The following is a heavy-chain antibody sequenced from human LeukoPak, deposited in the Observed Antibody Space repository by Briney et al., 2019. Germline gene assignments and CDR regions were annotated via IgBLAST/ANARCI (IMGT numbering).Heavy chain of an antibody. CDR1: GFTFSSYS. V-gene: IGHV3-48*01. D-gene: IGHD3-22*01. Sequence: GGSLRLSCAASGFTFSSYSMNWVRQAPGKGLEWVSYISSSGKSIYYADSVKGRFIISRDNAKNSLYLQVNDPRAEDAAVYYCARGAYDISGYYYYYYYMDVWGKGTPVTVSS. CDR2: ISSSGKSI. J-gene: IGHJ6*03. CDR3: ARGAYDISGYYYYYYYMDV.